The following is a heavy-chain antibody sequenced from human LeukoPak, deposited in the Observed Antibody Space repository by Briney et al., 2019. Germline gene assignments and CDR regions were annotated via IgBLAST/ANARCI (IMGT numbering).Heavy chain of an antibody. CDR3: ARELKDNWFVP. V-gene: IGHV1-69*04. Sequence: GASVKVSCKASGGTFSSYAISWLRQAPGQGLEWMGRIIPILGIANYAQKFQGRVTITADKSTSTAYMELSSLRSEDTAVYYCARELKDNWFVPWGQGTLVTVSS. CDR2: IIPILGIA. CDR1: GGTFSSYA. J-gene: IGHJ5*02.